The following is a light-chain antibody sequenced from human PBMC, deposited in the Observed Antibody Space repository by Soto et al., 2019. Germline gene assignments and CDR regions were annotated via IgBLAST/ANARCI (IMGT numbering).Light chain of an antibody. Sequence: QSVLTQPASVSGSPGQSITIFCAGTMRDIGAYNLVSWYQQHPGRAPQLIIYEVRNRPSGFSFRFSGSKSGNTASLTISGLQAEDEADYYCSSFTSRSSLIFGGGTKVTVL. CDR1: MRDIGAYNL. J-gene: IGLJ2*01. V-gene: IGLV2-14*01. CDR2: EVR. CDR3: SSFTSRSSLI.